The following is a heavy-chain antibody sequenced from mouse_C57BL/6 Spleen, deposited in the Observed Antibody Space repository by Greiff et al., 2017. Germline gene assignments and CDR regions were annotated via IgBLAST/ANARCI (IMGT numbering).Heavy chain of an antibody. CDR3: ARGIGWNY. CDR2: IDPSDSYT. V-gene: IGHV1-69*01. Sequence: VQLQQSGAELVMPGASVKLSCKASGYTFTSYWMHWVKQRPGQGLEWIGEIDPSDSYTNYNQKFKGKSTLTVDKSSSTAYMQLSSLTSEDSAVYYCARGIGWNYWGQGTTLTVSS. D-gene: IGHD2-14*01. CDR1: GYTFTSYW. J-gene: IGHJ2*01.